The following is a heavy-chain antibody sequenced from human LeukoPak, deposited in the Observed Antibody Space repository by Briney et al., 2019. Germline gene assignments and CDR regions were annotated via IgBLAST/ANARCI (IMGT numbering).Heavy chain of an antibody. CDR1: GFTFSIYA. D-gene: IGHD3-3*01. V-gene: IGHV3-23*01. J-gene: IGHJ4*02. Sequence: RGSLRLSCAASGFTFSIYAMSGVRQAPGKGLEWVSDISGSGGSTYYADSGKGRFSISRDNSTSTLYLQMNSLRAEDTAVYYCAKMAQGGFLEWLLFFDYWGEGALVTVSS. CDR3: AKMAQGGFLEWLLFFDY. CDR2: ISGSGGST.